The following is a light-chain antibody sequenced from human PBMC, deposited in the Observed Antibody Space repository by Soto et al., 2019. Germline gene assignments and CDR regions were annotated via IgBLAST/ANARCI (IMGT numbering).Light chain of an antibody. CDR3: QQYNSYSGT. Sequence: DIQMTQSPSTLSASVGDRVTITCRASQSISSWLAWYQQKPGKAPKLLIYDASSLESGVPSRFSGSGSGTEFPLTNSSLQPDDFATYYCQQYNSYSGTFGQGTKVEIK. CDR2: DAS. CDR1: QSISSW. V-gene: IGKV1-5*01. J-gene: IGKJ1*01.